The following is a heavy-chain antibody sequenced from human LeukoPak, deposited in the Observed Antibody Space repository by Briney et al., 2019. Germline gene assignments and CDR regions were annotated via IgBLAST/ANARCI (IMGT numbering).Heavy chain of an antibody. Sequence: PSETLSLTCAVYGGSFSGYYWSWIRQPPGKGLEWIGEINHSGSTNYNPSLKSRVTISVDTSKNQFSLKLSSVTAADTAVYYCARRYPYRSFDYWGQGTLATVSS. V-gene: IGHV4-34*01. CDR3: ARRYPYRSFDY. J-gene: IGHJ4*02. CDR1: GGSFSGYY. CDR2: INHSGST. D-gene: IGHD2-2*02.